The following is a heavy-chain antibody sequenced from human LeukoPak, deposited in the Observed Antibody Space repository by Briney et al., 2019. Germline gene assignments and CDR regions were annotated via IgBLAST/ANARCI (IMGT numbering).Heavy chain of an antibody. D-gene: IGHD3-10*01. CDR2: IYSSGST. CDR3: ARVGRVGPSDYGMDV. CDR1: GGSISSYY. Sequence: PSETLSLTCIVSGGSISSYYWSWIRQPAGEGLEWIGRIYSSGSTDYNPSLKSRVTMSVDTSENQFSLKLRSVTAADTAVYYCARVGRVGPSDYGMDVWGQGTTVTVSS. J-gene: IGHJ6*02. V-gene: IGHV4-4*07.